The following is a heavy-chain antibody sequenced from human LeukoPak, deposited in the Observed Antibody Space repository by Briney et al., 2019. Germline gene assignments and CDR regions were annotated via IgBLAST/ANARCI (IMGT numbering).Heavy chain of an antibody. J-gene: IGHJ4*02. D-gene: IGHD3-3*01. CDR3: VRRFGYDFWSGHPMGDY. Sequence: ASVKVSCKASGYNFIIYSINWVRQAPGQGLEWMGWISPYNGNTIYAQKLQGRVTMTTDASTITAYMELRSLRSDDSTVYYCVRRFGYDFWSGHPMGDYWGQGTLVTVSS. CDR1: GYNFIIYS. CDR2: ISPYNGNT. V-gene: IGHV1-18*01.